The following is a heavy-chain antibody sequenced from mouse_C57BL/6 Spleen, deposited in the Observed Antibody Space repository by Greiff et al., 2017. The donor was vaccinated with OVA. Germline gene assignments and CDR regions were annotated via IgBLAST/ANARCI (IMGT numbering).Heavy chain of an antibody. J-gene: IGHJ2*01. CDR2: ISYSGST. CDR3: ARREPTGYFDY. Sequence: EVQLQQSGPGMVKPSQSLSLTCTVTGYSITSGYDWHWIRHFPGNKLEWMGYISYSGSTNYNPSLKSRISITHDTSKNHFFLKLNSVTTEDTATYYCARREPTGYFDYWGQGTTLTVSS. D-gene: IGHD4-1*01. V-gene: IGHV3-1*01. CDR1: GYSITSGYD.